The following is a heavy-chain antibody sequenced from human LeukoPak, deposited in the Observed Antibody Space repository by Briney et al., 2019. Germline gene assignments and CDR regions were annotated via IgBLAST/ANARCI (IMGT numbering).Heavy chain of an antibody. CDR1: GGSLSGHY. V-gene: IGHV4-34*01. CDR2: IHPSGST. Sequence: SETLSLTCTVSGGSLSGHYWSWIRQPPGKGLEWVGEIHPSGSTSFNPSLESRVSISKDTSKNQFSLKLTSVTAADTAVYYCSRGSDESKTGDYWGQGTLVTVSS. CDR3: SRGSDESKTGDY. D-gene: IGHD6-25*01. J-gene: IGHJ4*02.